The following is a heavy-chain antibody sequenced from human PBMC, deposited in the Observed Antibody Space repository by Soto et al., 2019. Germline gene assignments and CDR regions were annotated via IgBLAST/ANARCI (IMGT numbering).Heavy chain of an antibody. CDR1: GGSIRDYY. D-gene: IGHD5-18*01. Sequence: QVQLQESGPGLVKASESLSLTCNVSGGSIRDYYWSWIRQPPGKGLEWIGYIHYSGSTTYNPSLNSRVTISLHTSKKQFSLRLSSVTGADTAVYYCARFYSYGSRSHWYFDLWGRGTLVSVSS. V-gene: IGHV4-59*01. CDR2: IHYSGST. CDR3: ARFYSYGSRSHWYFDL. J-gene: IGHJ2*01.